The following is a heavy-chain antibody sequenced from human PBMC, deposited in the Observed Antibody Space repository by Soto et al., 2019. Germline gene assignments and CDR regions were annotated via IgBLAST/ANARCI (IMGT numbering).Heavy chain of an antibody. CDR2: IDADGSET. V-gene: IGHV3-7*03. D-gene: IGHD3-16*01. CDR1: GFSFGTYW. Sequence: EVQLVESGGGLVQAGGTLTLSCAASGFSFGTYWMRWVRQAPGTRLEWVANIDADGSETHYVDSVRGRFTISRDNAKTSLYLQMNSLRAEDTAVYYCAKGGHIDFCGQGTLVTVSS. J-gene: IGHJ4*02. CDR3: AKGGHIDF.